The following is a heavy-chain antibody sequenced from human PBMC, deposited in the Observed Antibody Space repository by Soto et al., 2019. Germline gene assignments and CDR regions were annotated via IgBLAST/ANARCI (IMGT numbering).Heavy chain of an antibody. Sequence: SETLSLTXTVSGGSISSGDYYWSWIRQPPGKGLEWIGYIYYSGSTYYNPSLKSRVTISVDTSKNQFSLKLSSVTAADTAVYYCARHHIVLMVSWFDPWGQGTLVTVSS. CDR1: GGSISSGDYY. J-gene: IGHJ5*02. D-gene: IGHD2-8*01. V-gene: IGHV4-30-4*01. CDR3: ARHHIVLMVSWFDP. CDR2: IYYSGST.